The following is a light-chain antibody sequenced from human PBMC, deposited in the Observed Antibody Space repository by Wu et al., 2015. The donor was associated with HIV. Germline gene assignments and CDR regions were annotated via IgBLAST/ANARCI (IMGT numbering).Light chain of an antibody. CDR3: HQYNNWLGT. J-gene: IGKJ1*01. CDR1: QSVGSS. CDR2: ETS. Sequence: EVVLTQSPATLSVSPGERATLSCRASQSVGSSLAWHQQKPGQAPKLLIYETSTRAADIPARFSGSGSGTEFTLTISSMQSEDFAVYYCHQYNNWLGTFGQGTRVEVK. V-gene: IGKV3-15*01.